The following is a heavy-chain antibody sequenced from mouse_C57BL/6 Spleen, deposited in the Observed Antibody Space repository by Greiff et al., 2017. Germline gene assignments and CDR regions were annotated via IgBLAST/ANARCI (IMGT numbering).Heavy chain of an antibody. D-gene: IGHD4-1*01. CDR3: AREGGNWVDY. CDR1: GFTFSSYG. J-gene: IGHJ2*01. Sequence: EVMLVESGGDLVKPGGSLKLSCAASGFTFSSYGMSWVRQTPDKRLEWVATISSGGSYTYYPDSVKGRFTISRDNAKNTLYLQMGSRKSEDTAMYYCAREGGNWVDYWGQGTTLTVSS. V-gene: IGHV5-6*02. CDR2: ISSGGSYT.